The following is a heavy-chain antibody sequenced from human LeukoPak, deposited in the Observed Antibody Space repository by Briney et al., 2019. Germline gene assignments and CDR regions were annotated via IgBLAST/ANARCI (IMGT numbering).Heavy chain of an antibody. J-gene: IGHJ4*02. CDR3: ARMKEGALWGL. Sequence: GASVKVSCKVSGYTLTELSMHWVRQAPGKGLEWMGGFDPEDGETIYAQKFQGRVTMTRDMSTSTVYMELSSLRSEDTAVYYCARMKEGALWGLWGQGTLVTVSS. V-gene: IGHV1-24*01. CDR2: FDPEDGET. CDR1: GYTLTELS. D-gene: IGHD1-26*01.